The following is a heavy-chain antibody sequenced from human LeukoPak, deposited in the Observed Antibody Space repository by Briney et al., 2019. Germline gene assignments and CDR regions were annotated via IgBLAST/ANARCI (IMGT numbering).Heavy chain of an antibody. CDR1: GYIFTSYW. V-gene: IGHV5-51*01. Sequence: GESLKISCKGSGYIFTSYWIGWVRPMPGEGLEWMGIIYPGDSDTRYSTSFQGQVTISADKSISTAYLQWSSLKASDTAMYYCARLTPGSGSYWVLYYYYGMDVWGKGTTVTVSS. D-gene: IGHD1-26*01. J-gene: IGHJ6*04. CDR2: IYPGDSDT. CDR3: ARLTPGSGSYWVLYYYYGMDV.